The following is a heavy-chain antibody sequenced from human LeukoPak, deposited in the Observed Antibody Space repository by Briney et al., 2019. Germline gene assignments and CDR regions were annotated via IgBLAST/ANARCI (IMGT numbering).Heavy chain of an antibody. J-gene: IGHJ4*02. CDR1: GFTFGSYA. V-gene: IGHV3-30*04. CDR3: ARADIVVVVAACFDY. CDR2: ISYDGSNK. Sequence: GGSLRLSCAASGFTFGSYAMHWVRQAPGKGLEWVAVISYDGSNKYYADSVKGRFTISRDNSKNTLYLQMNSLRAEDTAVYYCARADIVVVVAACFDYWGQGTLVTVSS. D-gene: IGHD2-15*01.